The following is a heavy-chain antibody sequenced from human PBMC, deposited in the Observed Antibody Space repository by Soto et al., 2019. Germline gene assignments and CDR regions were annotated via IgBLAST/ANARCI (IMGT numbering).Heavy chain of an antibody. J-gene: IGHJ4*02. D-gene: IGHD1-1*01. CDR1: GFTFSSYA. CDR2: ISGSGGTA. CDR3: AKGRGQNWNFDY. V-gene: IGHV3-23*01. Sequence: EVQLLASGGGSVQPGGSLRLSCAASGFTFSSYAMHWVRRPPGKGLEWVSSISGSGGTAYYADSVKGRFSISRDSLVNTLYLQMNSLRAEDTAVYYSAKGRGQNWNFDYWGQGTLVTVSP.